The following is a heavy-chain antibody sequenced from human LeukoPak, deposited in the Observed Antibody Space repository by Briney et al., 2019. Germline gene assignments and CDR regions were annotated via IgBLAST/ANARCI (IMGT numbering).Heavy chain of an antibody. Sequence: ASVKVSCKASGGTFSSYAISWVRQAPGQGLEWMGRIIPILGIANYAQKFQGRVTITADKSTSTAYMELSSLGSEDTAVYYCARSIAAAGTSSFDPWGQGTLVTVSS. J-gene: IGHJ5*02. CDR3: ARSIAAAGTSSFDP. D-gene: IGHD6-13*01. CDR2: IIPILGIA. CDR1: GGTFSSYA. V-gene: IGHV1-69*04.